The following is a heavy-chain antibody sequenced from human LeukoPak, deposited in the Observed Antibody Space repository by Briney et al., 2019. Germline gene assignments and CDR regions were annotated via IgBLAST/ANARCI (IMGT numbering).Heavy chain of an antibody. CDR3: TKDLETYFFVY. CDR1: GFTFSSYA. J-gene: IGHJ4*02. CDR2: ISGSGGGT. Sequence: PGGSLRLSCAASGFTFSSYAVSWVRQAPGKGLEWVSSISGSGGGTYYADSVKGRFTISRDNSKNTMYLQMNSLRGEDTALYYCTKDLETYFFVYWGQGTLVTVSS. V-gene: IGHV3-23*01.